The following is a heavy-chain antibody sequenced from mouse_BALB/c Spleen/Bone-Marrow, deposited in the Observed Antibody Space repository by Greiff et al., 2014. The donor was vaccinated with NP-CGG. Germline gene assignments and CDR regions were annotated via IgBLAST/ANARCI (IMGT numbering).Heavy chain of an antibody. CDR1: GFNIKGTY. CDR3: TRPSFYYGSSYWYFDV. D-gene: IGHD1-1*01. J-gene: IGHJ1*01. V-gene: IGHV14-3*02. Sequence: VQLKESGSELVRPGASVKLSCAASGFNIKGTYMHWVKQRPEQGLEWIGRIDPANGDTKYDPKFQGKVTITADTSSNTAYLQLSSLTSEDTAVYYCTRPSFYYGSSYWYFDVWGAGTTVTVSS. CDR2: IDPANGDT.